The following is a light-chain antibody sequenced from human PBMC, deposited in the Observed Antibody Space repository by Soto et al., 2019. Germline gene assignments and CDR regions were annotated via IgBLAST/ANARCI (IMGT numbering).Light chain of an antibody. CDR1: QNIYSN. CDR3: LQYHNLWA. J-gene: IGKJ1*01. Sequence: IVMTQSPATLSVSPGERAILSCRASQNIYSNIAWYQQRPGQAPRLLIYRASTRATGVPARFSGSGSGTEFTLTISSLQSEDSTVYSCLQYHNLWAFGQGTKVEIK. CDR2: RAS. V-gene: IGKV3-15*01.